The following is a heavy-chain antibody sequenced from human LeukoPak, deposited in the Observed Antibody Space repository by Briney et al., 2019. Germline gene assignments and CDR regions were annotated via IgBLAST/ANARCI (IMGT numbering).Heavy chain of an antibody. CDR2: IRYDGSNK. D-gene: IGHD6-13*01. V-gene: IGHV3-30*02. J-gene: IGHJ4*02. CDR1: GFTFSSYG. CDR3: ARGFIAAAGTSDY. Sequence: PGGSLRLSCAASGFTFSSYGMHWVRQAPGKGLEWVAFIRYDGSNKYYADSVKGRFTISRDNSKNTLYLQMNSLRAEDTAVYYCARGFIAAAGTSDYWGQGTLVTVSS.